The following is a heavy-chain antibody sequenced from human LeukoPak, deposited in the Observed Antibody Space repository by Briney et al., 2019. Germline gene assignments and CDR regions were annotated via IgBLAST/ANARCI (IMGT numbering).Heavy chain of an antibody. V-gene: IGHV4-34*01. J-gene: IGHJ4*02. CDR3: ARGIRKGIAAAGY. CDR2: INHSGST. D-gene: IGHD6-13*01. CDR1: GGSFSGYY. Sequence: SETLSLTCAVYGGSFSGYYWSWIRQPPGKGLEGIGEINHSGSTNYNPSLKSRVTISVDTSKNQFSLKLSSVTAADTAVYYCARGIRKGIAAAGYWGQGTLVTVSS.